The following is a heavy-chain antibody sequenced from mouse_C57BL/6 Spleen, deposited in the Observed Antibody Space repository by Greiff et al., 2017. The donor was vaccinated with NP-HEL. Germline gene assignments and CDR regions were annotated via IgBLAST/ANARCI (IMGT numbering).Heavy chain of an antibody. V-gene: IGHV1-55*01. CDR2: IYPGSGST. J-gene: IGHJ2*01. D-gene: IGHD2-5*01. Sequence: QVQLQQPGAELVKPGASVKMSCKASGYTFTSYWITWVKQRPGQGLEWIGDIYPGSGSTNYNEKFKSKATLTVDTSSSTAYMQLSSLTSEDSAVYYCAREDHYSTLLDYWGQGTTLTVSS. CDR1: GYTFTSYW. CDR3: AREDHYSTLLDY.